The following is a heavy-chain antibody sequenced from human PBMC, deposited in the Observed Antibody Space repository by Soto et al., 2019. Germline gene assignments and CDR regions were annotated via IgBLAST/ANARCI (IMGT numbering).Heavy chain of an antibody. Sequence: SGGSLRLSCAASGFTFSRYGMHWVRQAPGKGLEWVAVIWNDGSNKYYADSVKGRFTISRDTSKNTLYLQMNSLRAEDTSVYYCAREPEWEPHSNFDYWGQGTLVTVSS. CDR2: IWNDGSNK. CDR1: GFTFSRYG. J-gene: IGHJ4*02. D-gene: IGHD1-26*01. CDR3: AREPEWEPHSNFDY. V-gene: IGHV3-33*01.